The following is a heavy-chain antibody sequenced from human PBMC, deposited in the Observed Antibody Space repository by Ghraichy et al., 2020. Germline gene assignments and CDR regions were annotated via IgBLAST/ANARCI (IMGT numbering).Heavy chain of an antibody. Sequence: SETLSLTCTVSGGSISSSSYYWGWIRQPPGKGLEWIGSIYYSGSTYYNPSLKSRVTISVDTSKNQFSLKLSSVTAADTAVYYCARRQIVDYICGSCRTGWYGLWGQETLVTGSS. CDR1: GGSISSSSYY. CDR3: ARRQIVDYICGSCRTGWYGL. V-gene: IGHV4-39*01. J-gene: IGHJ5*02. D-gene: IGHD3-16*02. CDR2: IYYSGST.